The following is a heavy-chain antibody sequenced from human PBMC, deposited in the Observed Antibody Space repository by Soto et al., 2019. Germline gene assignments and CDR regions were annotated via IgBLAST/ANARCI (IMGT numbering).Heavy chain of an antibody. CDR2: ISAHNGDT. Sequence: ASVKVSCKASGYTFGNYGLSWVRQAPGRPLEWLAWISAHNGDTKYAEGFQGRVSLTTDTSTTTAFMNLRSLRSDDTAIYYCARDHADNTQARTVVDWGQGTQVTVSS. D-gene: IGHD1-26*01. CDR1: GYTFGNYG. V-gene: IGHV1-18*01. CDR3: ARDHADNTQARTVVD. J-gene: IGHJ4*02.